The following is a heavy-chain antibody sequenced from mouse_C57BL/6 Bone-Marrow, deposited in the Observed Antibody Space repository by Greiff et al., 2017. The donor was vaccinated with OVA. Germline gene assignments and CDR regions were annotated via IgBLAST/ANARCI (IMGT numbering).Heavy chain of an antibody. CDR1: GFTFNTYA. J-gene: IGHJ1*03. Sequence: DVKLVESGGGLVQPKGSLKLSCAASGFTFNTYAMHWVRQAPGKGLEWVARISSKSSNYATYYGDSVKDRFTISRDDSQSKLYLQMHNLKTEDTAMYYCVRYYDSSYGYFDVWGTGTTVTVSS. D-gene: IGHD1-1*01. V-gene: IGHV10-3*01. CDR2: ISSKSSNYAT. CDR3: VRYYDSSYGYFDV.